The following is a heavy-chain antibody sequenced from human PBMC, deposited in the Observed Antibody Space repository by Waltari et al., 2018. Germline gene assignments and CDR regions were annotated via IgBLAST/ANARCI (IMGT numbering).Heavy chain of an antibody. CDR3: ARDRGRGIYLDS. Sequence: QLQLQESGPGLVKPSGTLSLTCAVSGASMSITDWWSWVRQSPGKGLEWIGQVQRSGRTNYNPSFASRVTISIDTSTNQFSLKVTSATAADTAVYFCARDRGRGIYLDSWGQGTLVTVSP. V-gene: IGHV4-4*02. J-gene: IGHJ4*02. CDR2: VQRSGRT. D-gene: IGHD2-15*01. CDR1: GASMSITDW.